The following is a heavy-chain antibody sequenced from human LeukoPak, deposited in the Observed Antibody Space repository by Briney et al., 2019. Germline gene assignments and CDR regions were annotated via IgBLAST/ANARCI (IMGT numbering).Heavy chain of an antibody. Sequence: GGSLRLSCAASGFTFSDYYMSWIRQAPGKGLEWVSYISSSGSTIYYADSVKGRFTISRDNAKNSLYLQMNSLRAEDTAVYYCARDRLIMVRGGNGMDVWGQGTTVTVSS. CDR1: GFTFSDYY. J-gene: IGHJ6*02. V-gene: IGHV3-11*01. CDR3: ARDRLIMVRGGNGMDV. D-gene: IGHD3-10*01. CDR2: ISSSGSTI.